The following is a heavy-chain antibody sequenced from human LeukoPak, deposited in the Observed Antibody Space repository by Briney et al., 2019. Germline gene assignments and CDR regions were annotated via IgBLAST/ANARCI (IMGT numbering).Heavy chain of an antibody. CDR1: GGSISGYY. J-gene: IGHJ5*02. Sequence: SETLSLTCTVSGGSISGYYWSWIRQPPGKGLEWIGYIYYTGSTNYNPSLRSRVTISVDTSQNQFSLKVSSVTAADTAVYYCVRSKSGTYGCFDPWGQGTLVTVSS. D-gene: IGHD4-17*01. V-gene: IGHV4-59*01. CDR2: IYYTGST. CDR3: VRSKSGTYGCFDP.